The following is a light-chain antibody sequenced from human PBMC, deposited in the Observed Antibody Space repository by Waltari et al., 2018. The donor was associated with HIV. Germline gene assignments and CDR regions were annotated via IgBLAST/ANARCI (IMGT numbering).Light chain of an antibody. CDR2: RNG. V-gene: IGLV1-47*01. CDR3: AAWDDILSGLV. Sequence: QSVLTQPPSASGTPGQRVTISCSGSTSNIGTNYVYWYQQLPGTTPKLLSYRNGQRPSGVPDRFSGSKSGTSASLAISGLRSEDEAAYYCAAWDDILSGLVFGGGTKLTVL. CDR1: TSNIGTNY. J-gene: IGLJ3*02.